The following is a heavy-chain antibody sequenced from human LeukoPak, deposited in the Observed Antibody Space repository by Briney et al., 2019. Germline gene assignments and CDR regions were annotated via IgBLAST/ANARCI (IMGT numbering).Heavy chain of an antibody. D-gene: IGHD2-2*01. V-gene: IGHV4-4*07. CDR1: GGFISSYY. CDR3: TRDIVLPTAYWYFDL. J-gene: IGHJ2*01. Sequence: SETLSLTCSVSGGFISSYYGSWIRQPAGKGLEWIGRIYSSGTTNYSPSLKSRVTMSVDTSKNQFSLRLSSVTAADTAVYFCTRDIVLPTAYWYFDLWGRGTLVIVSS. CDR2: IYSSGTT.